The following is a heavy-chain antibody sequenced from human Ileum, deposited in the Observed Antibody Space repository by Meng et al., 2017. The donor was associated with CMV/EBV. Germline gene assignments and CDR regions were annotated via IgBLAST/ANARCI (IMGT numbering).Heavy chain of an antibody. CDR3: VRGNWVSDF. CDR2: INYRGSI. J-gene: IGHJ4*02. CDR1: ADSFTGYH. Sequence: VQAQEWGGEVWKPLEHLSLTHLFSADSFTGYHWTWIRQPPGKGPEWIGEINYRGSIHYNPSLESRVTISLDMSTNQLSLKLNSVTAADTAVYYCVRGNWVSDFWGQGTLVTVSS. V-gene: IGHV4-34*01. D-gene: IGHD7-27*01.